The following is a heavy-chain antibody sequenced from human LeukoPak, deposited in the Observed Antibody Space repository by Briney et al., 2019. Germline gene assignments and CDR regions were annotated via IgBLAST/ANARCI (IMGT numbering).Heavy chain of an antibody. CDR3: AKEGVYGSGSYYPNLYNWFDP. D-gene: IGHD3-10*01. CDR2: ISGSGGST. J-gene: IGHJ5*02. Sequence: PGGSLRLSCAASGFTFSSYAMSWVRQAPGKGLEWVSAISGSGGSTYYADSVKGRFTISRDNSKNTLYLQMNGLRAEDTAVYYCAKEGVYGSGSYYPNLYNWFDPWGQGTLVTVSS. CDR1: GFTFSSYA. V-gene: IGHV3-23*01.